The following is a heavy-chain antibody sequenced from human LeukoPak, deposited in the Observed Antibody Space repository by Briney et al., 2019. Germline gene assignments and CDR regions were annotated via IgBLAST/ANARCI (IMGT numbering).Heavy chain of an antibody. CDR2: ITSDGENT. Sequence: PGGSLRLSCAGSGFTFSMYAMHWVRQAPGKGLEYISSITSDGENTYHANSVKGRFTISRDNSKNTLYLQLGSLRDEDMGVYYCARSSLAAGANWFDPWGQGTLVTISS. V-gene: IGHV3-64*01. CDR1: GFTFSMYA. D-gene: IGHD6-13*01. J-gene: IGHJ5*02. CDR3: ARSSLAAGANWFDP.